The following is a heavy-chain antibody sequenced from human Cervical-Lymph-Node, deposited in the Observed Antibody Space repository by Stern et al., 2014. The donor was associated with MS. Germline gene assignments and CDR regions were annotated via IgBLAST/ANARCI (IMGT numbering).Heavy chain of an antibody. CDR3: ATTRWDLFTWNWFDP. D-gene: IGHD1-26*01. V-gene: IGHV4-61*02. Sequence: VQLVESGPGLVKPSQTLSLTCTVSGGSISSSGYYWSWIRQPADKGLEWIGRIHDSGSTYYNPSLKSRVTISMATANNHFSLKLPSVTAADTAVYYCATTRWDLFTWNWFDPWGQGTLVTVSS. CDR2: IHDSGST. CDR1: GGSISSSGYY. J-gene: IGHJ5*02.